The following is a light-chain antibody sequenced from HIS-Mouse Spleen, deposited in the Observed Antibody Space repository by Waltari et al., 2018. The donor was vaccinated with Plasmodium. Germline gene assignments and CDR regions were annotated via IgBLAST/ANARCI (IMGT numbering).Light chain of an antibody. CDR3: YSTDSSGNHRV. CDR1: ALPKIL. V-gene: IGLV3-10*01. J-gene: IGLJ3*02. Sequence: SSELTQPPSVSVSPGQTARTTSSGDALPKILAYWYQQKSGQAPVLVIYEDSKRPSGIPERFAGSNSGTMATLTISGAQVEDEADYYCYSTDSSGNHRVFGGGTKLTVL. CDR2: EDS.